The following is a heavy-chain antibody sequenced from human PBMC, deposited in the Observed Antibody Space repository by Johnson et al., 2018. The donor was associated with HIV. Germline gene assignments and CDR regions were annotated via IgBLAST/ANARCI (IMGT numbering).Heavy chain of an antibody. D-gene: IGHD3-10*01. J-gene: IGHJ3*02. V-gene: IGHV3-33*06. Sequence: QLVESGGGVVQPGRSLRLSCAASGFTFSNYGMHWVRQAPGKGLEWVAVMWFDGSNKYYADSVKGRFTISRDNSKNTLYLQVNSLRAEDTAVYYCAKEGITMEVDIWGQGTMVTVSA. CDR2: MWFDGSNK. CDR1: GFTFSNYG. CDR3: AKEGITMEVDI.